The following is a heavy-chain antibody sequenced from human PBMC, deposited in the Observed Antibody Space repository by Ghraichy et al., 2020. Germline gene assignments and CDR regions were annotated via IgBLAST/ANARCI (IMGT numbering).Heavy chain of an antibody. CDR1: GGSVSSGSYY. D-gene: IGHD6-13*01. Sequence: ESLNISCTVSGGSVSSGSYYWSWIRQPPGKGLEWIGYIYYSGSTNYNPSLKSRVTISVDTSKNQFSLKLSSVTAADTAVYYCARERIAAAENFDYWGQGTLVTVSS. J-gene: IGHJ4*02. V-gene: IGHV4-61*01. CDR2: IYYSGST. CDR3: ARERIAAAENFDY.